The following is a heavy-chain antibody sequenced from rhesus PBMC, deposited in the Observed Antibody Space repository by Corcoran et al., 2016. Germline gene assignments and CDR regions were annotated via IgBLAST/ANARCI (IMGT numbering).Heavy chain of an antibody. Sequence: EVQLVESGGGLVQPGGSLRRACGASGFTFRINYMHWVPQAQGKGLEWVGLIRNKANSYTTEYAAAVKGRFTISRDDSKNTLYLQMSSLKTEDTALYYCTNKGIYYFDYWGQGVLVTVSS. V-gene: IGHV3-13*01. CDR3: TNKGIYYFDY. D-gene: IGHD5-42*01. CDR2: IRNKANSYTT. J-gene: IGHJ4*01. CDR1: GFTFRINY.